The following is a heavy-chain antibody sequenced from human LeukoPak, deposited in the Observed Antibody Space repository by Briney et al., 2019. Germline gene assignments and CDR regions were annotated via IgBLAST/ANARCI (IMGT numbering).Heavy chain of an antibody. Sequence: PGGSLRLSCAASGFTFSTYAMSWVRQAPGKGLEWVSAICGSDGSRYYADSVKGRFTISRDNSKNTLYLQMNSLRGEDTAVYYCARDRLHYDSLTGYPADWGQGTLVTVSS. V-gene: IGHV3-23*01. CDR3: ARDRLHYDSLTGYPAD. D-gene: IGHD3-9*01. J-gene: IGHJ4*02. CDR1: GFTFSTYA. CDR2: ICGSDGSR.